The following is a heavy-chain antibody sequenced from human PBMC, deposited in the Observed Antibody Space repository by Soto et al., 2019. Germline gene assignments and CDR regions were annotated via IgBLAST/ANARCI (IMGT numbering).Heavy chain of an antibody. CDR2: MHHTQGT. CDR1: GASISSYY. D-gene: IGHD3-9*01. V-gene: IGHV4-59*01. CDR3: ARVPFVGYFDWLDP. J-gene: IGHJ5*02. Sequence: SETLSLTCSVSGASISSYYWTWIRQPPGGGLEWIGYMHHTQGTDDNPSLRGRVHMSIDTSMNQFSLRLTSVTAADTAVYYCARVPFVGYFDWLDPWGHGTLVTVSS.